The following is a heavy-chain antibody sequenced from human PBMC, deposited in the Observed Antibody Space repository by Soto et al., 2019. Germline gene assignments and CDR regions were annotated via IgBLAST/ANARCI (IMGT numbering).Heavy chain of an antibody. Sequence: SWIRQPPGQGLEWVGHMKSKSEGETTDYAAPVKGRFTISRDDSKNTVYLQMNSLTTEDTAVYYCTAQFYFDASGYSFDLWGQGTLVTVSS. CDR3: TAQFYFDASGYSFDL. D-gene: IGHD3-22*01. J-gene: IGHJ4*02. V-gene: IGHV3-15*01. CDR2: MKSKSEGETT.